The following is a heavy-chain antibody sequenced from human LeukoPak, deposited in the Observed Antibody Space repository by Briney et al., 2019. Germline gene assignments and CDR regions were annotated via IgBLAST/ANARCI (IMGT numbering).Heavy chain of an antibody. CDR3: ARDKGYFDY. Sequence: GRSLRLSCGACGFTVSTEWMSWVRQAPGKGVEGGGNIKQEGREKSYVDCVKGRFSIARDKGKNSLFMQMSSLRAADTAVYFCARDKGYFDYWGQGTLVTVSS. J-gene: IGHJ4*02. D-gene: IGHD2-15*01. CDR1: GFTVSTEW. CDR2: IKQEGREK. V-gene: IGHV3-7*01.